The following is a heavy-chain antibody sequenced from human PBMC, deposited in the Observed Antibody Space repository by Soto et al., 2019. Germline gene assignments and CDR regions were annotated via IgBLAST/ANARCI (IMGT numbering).Heavy chain of an antibody. V-gene: IGHV4-39*01. Sequence: SETLSLTCTISGDSISNSNYYWGWIRQPPGKGLEWIGSIYSGSTYYNPSLKSRVTISVDTSRNQFSLKLRSVTAGDTAVYHCARTGYGSGRTWFDPWGQGTLVTVSS. J-gene: IGHJ5*02. CDR3: ARTGYGSGRTWFDP. D-gene: IGHD3-10*01. CDR2: IYSGST. CDR1: GDSISNSNYY.